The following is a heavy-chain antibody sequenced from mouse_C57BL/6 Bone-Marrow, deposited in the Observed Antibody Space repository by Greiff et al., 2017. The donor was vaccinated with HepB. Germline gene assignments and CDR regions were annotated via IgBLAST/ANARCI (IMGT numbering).Heavy chain of an antibody. CDR3: ARGYFGGFAY. CDR2: INYDGSST. CDR1: GFTFSDYY. Sequence: EVMLVESEGGLVQPGSSMKLSCTASGFTFSDYYMAWVRQVPEKGLEWVANINYDGSSTYYLDSLKSRFIISRDNAKNILYLQMSSLKSEDTATYYCARGYFGGFAYWGQGTLVTVSA. J-gene: IGHJ3*01. V-gene: IGHV5-16*01.